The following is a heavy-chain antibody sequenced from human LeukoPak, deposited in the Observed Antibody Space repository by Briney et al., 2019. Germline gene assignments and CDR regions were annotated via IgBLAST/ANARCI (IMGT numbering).Heavy chain of an antibody. CDR3: AKGGYSYGYLSDY. D-gene: IGHD5-18*01. J-gene: IGHJ4*02. Sequence: PGRSLRLSCAASGFTFDDYAMHWVRQAPGKGLEWVSGISWNSGSIGYADSVKGRFTISRGNAKNSLYLQMNSLRAEDTALYYCAKGGYSYGYLSDYWGQGTLVTVSS. V-gene: IGHV3-9*01. CDR2: ISWNSGSI. CDR1: GFTFDDYA.